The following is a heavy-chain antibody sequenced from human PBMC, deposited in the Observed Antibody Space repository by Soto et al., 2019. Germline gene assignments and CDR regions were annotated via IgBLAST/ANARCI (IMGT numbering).Heavy chain of an antibody. J-gene: IGHJ4*02. Sequence: QVQLVESGGGVVQPGRSLRLSCAASGFTFSSYGMHWVRQAPGKGLEWVAVISYDGSNKYYADSVKGRFTISRDNSKNTLYLQMNSLRAEDTAEYYCAKDKASSGYHFDYWGQGTLVTVSS. CDR2: ISYDGSNK. V-gene: IGHV3-30*18. D-gene: IGHD3-22*01. CDR1: GFTFSSYG. CDR3: AKDKASSGYHFDY.